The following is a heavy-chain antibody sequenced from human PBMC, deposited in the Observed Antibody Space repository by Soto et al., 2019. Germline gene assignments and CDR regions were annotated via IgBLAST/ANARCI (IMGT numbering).Heavy chain of an antibody. D-gene: IGHD3-10*01. CDR1: GFSFSAYG. V-gene: IGHV3-33*01. CDR3: ARDGSGSYTSGVDY. CDR2: IWYDGTHE. J-gene: IGHJ4*02. Sequence: QVQLVDSGGGVVQPGRSLRLSCEASGFSFSAYGMHWVRQAPGKGLEWVALIWYDGTHESYADSVKGRITISRDNSKNTLYLQMTSLRAEDTAVYYCARDGSGSYTSGVDYWGQGTLVTVSA.